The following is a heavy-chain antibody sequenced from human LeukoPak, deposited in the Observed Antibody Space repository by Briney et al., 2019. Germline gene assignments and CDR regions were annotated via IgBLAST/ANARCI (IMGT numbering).Heavy chain of an antibody. CDR3: AKGMEWVVVPAALDV. Sequence: GGSLRLSCAASGFTFSSYSMNWVRQAPGKGLEWVAVISYDGSNKYYADSVKGRFTISRDNSKNTLYLQMNSLRAEDTAVYYCAKGMEWVVVPAALDVWGQGTTVSVSS. V-gene: IGHV3-30*18. D-gene: IGHD2-2*01. CDR1: GFTFSSYS. CDR2: ISYDGSNK. J-gene: IGHJ6*02.